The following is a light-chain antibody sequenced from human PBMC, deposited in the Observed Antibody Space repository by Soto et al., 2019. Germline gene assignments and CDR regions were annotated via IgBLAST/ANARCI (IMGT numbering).Light chain of an antibody. V-gene: IGKV4-1*01. J-gene: IGKJ1*01. CDR2: WAS. Sequence: DIVMTQSPESMAVSLGERATISSESSQRVLSRSNYRSYVSWYRQRPGQPPRLLIYWASTRESGVPDRFSGSGSGTDFTLTISSLQSEDVAVYYCQQYYSTPRTFGQGTKVDIK. CDR3: QQYYSTPRT. CDR1: QRVLSRSNYRSY.